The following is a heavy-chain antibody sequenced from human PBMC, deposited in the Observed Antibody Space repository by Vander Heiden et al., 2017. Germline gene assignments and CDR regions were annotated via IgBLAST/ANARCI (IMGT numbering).Heavy chain of an antibody. CDR3: ARDGRRDSGSYYFL. CDR2: IKQDGSEK. J-gene: IGHJ4*02. D-gene: IGHD1-26*01. CDR1: AFTFSGYW. V-gene: IGHV3-7*01. Sequence: EVQLVESGGGLVQPGGSLRLPCAASAFTFSGYWMSWGRQAPGKGLEWVANIKQDGSEKYYVDSVKGRFTISRDNAKNSLYLQMNSLRAEDTAVYYCARDGRRDSGSYYFLWGQGTLVTVSS.